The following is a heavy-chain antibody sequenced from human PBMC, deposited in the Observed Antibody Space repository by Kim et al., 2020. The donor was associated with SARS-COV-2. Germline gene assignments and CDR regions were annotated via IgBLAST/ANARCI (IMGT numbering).Heavy chain of an antibody. J-gene: IGHJ6*02. CDR1: GFTFSDYY. CDR2: ISSSSSYT. CDR3: ARDRVKWKLSPMDV. Sequence: GGSLRLSCAASGFTFSDYYMSWIRQAPGKGLEWVSYISSSSSYTNYADSVKGRFTISRDNAKNSLYLQMNSLRAEDTAVYYCARDRVKWKLSPMDVWGQGTTVTVSS. V-gene: IGHV3-11*06. D-gene: IGHD1-26*01.